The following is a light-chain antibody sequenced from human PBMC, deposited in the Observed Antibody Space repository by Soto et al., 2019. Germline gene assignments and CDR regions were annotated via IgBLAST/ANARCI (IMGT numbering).Light chain of an antibody. Sequence: QSVLTQPASVSGSPGQSIPISCTGTSSDVGAYNFVSWYQQYPGKAPKVMIYEVNNRPSGVSNRFSGSKSGNTASLTISGLQAEDEADYYCSSFTRSSTYVFGSGTKVTVL. CDR1: SSDVGAYNF. CDR3: SSFTRSSTYV. J-gene: IGLJ1*01. CDR2: EVN. V-gene: IGLV2-14*01.